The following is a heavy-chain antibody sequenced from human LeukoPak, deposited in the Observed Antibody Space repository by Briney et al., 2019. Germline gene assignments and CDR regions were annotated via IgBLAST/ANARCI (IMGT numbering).Heavy chain of an antibody. CDR3: AKDRYSAYDKTPFDY. Sequence: PGGSLRLSCTASGFTFSDYAMHWVRQAPGKGLEWVAIISYDGSKKYYADSVKGRFAISRDNSKNTLYLQMNSLRPEDTAIYYCAKDRYSAYDKTPFDYWGQGTLVTVSS. D-gene: IGHD5-12*01. CDR1: GFTFSDYA. CDR2: ISYDGSKK. J-gene: IGHJ4*02. V-gene: IGHV3-30-3*02.